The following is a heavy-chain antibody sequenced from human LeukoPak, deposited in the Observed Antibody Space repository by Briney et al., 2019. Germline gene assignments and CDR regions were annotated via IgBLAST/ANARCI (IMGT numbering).Heavy chain of an antibody. Sequence: GGSLRLSCAASGFTFDDYAMHWVRQVPGKGLEWVSGISWNSGSIGYADSVKGRFTISRDNARNSLYLQMNSLRAEDTALYYCARLPFNYYDIGPWDYWGQGTLVTVSS. J-gene: IGHJ4*02. CDR2: ISWNSGSI. D-gene: IGHD3-22*01. V-gene: IGHV3-9*01. CDR1: GFTFDDYA. CDR3: ARLPFNYYDIGPWDY.